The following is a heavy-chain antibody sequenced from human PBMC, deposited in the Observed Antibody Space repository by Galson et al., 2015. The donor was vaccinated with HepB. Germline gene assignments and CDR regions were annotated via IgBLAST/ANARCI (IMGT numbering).Heavy chain of an antibody. Sequence: SLRLSCAASGVTFTNAWIFWVRQAPGKGLEWVSRIKSTPAGGTTDYAAPVKGRFFISREDSKNTLYLQMNSLKTEDTAVYYCATKYGSASSWGPGTLVAVSS. CDR2: IKSTPAGGTT. V-gene: IGHV3-15*01. D-gene: IGHD3-10*01. CDR3: ATKYGSASS. CDR1: GVTFTNAW. J-gene: IGHJ4*02.